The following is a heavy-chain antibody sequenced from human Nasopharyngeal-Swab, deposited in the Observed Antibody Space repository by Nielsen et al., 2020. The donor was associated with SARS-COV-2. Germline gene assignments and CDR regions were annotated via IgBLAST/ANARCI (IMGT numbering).Heavy chain of an antibody. CDR2: ISGSGGTT. Sequence: SLNLSRAASGFTYSGYVMSWVRQAPGKGLEWVSAISGSGGTTYYADSVEGRFTISRDTSNTTLYLQMNSLRGEDTALYYCAKNYGSGGYRSSNYYYDSMDVWGQGTTVTVSS. CDR1: GFTYSGYV. V-gene: IGHV3-23*01. CDR3: AKNYGSGGYRSSNYYYDSMDV. J-gene: IGHJ6*02. D-gene: IGHD3-10*01.